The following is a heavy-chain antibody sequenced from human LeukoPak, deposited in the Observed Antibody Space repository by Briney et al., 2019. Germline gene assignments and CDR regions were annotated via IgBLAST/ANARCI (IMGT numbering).Heavy chain of an antibody. V-gene: IGHV1-18*01. Sequence: ASVKVSCKASGYTFSTSGITWVRQAPRQGLEWMGWINNNNGYTDYAQNLQGRVTMTTDTSTNTAYMELRGLTSADTAAYYCARDSPGTAGYWGQGTLVTVSS. D-gene: IGHD6-13*01. J-gene: IGHJ4*02. CDR1: GYTFSTSG. CDR2: INNNNGYT. CDR3: ARDSPGTAGY.